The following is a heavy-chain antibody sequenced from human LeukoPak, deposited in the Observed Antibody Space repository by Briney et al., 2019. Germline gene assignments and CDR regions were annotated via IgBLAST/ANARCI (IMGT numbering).Heavy chain of an antibody. D-gene: IGHD6-6*01. CDR1: GYTFTGYY. CDR2: INPNSGGT. Sequence: ASVKVSCKASGYTFTGYYMHWVRQAPGQGLEGMGWINPNSGGTNYAQKFQGWVTMTRDTSISTAYMELNRLRSDDTAVYYCARGGRPYSSSSSFDYWGQGTLVTVSS. V-gene: IGHV1-2*04. J-gene: IGHJ4*02. CDR3: ARGGRPYSSSSSFDY.